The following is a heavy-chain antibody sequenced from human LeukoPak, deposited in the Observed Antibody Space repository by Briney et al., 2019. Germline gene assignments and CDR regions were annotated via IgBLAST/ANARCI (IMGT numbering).Heavy chain of an antibody. V-gene: IGHV4-59*11. CDR3: ARRPPSYYGDYHFFDI. Sequence: SETLSLTCTVPGGSISSHYWSWIRQPPGKGLEWIGYIYYSGSTNYNPSLKSRVTISVDTSKNQFSLKLSSVTAADTAVYYCARRPPSYYGDYHFFDIWGQGAMVTVSS. J-gene: IGHJ3*02. D-gene: IGHD4-17*01. CDR1: GGSISSHY. CDR2: IYYSGST.